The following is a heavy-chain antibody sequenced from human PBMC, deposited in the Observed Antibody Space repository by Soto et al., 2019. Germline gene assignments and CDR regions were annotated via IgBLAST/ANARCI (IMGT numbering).Heavy chain of an antibody. J-gene: IGHJ4*02. Sequence: EVQLLESGGGLVQPGESLRLSCAASGFTFSSYAMSWVRQAPGKGMEWVSVISGSDDSTYYADSVKGRFTISRDNSKNTPYLQRNCLRAENTAVYYRAKRSSSSTLDYWGQGTLVTVSS. CDR3: AKRSSSSTLDY. V-gene: IGHV3-23*01. D-gene: IGHD6-6*01. CDR2: ISGSDDST. CDR1: GFTFSSYA.